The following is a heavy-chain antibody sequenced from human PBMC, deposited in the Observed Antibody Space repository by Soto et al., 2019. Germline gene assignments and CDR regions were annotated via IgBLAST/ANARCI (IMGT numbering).Heavy chain of an antibody. CDR2: ISHSGST. J-gene: IGHJ5*02. V-gene: IGHV4-34*01. Sequence: KPSETLSLTCAVYGGSFSGHYWSWIRQPPGKGLEWIGEISHSGSTTYNPSLESRVAISVDTSMNQFSLKLNSVTAADTAVYYCARGPSRLLMGDSFAWGQGTLVTVSS. D-gene: IGHD2-8*01. CDR3: ARGPSRLLMGDSFA. CDR1: GGSFSGHY.